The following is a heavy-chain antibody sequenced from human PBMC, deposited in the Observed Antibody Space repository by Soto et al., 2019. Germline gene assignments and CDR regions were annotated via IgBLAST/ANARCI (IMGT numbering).Heavy chain of an antibody. Sequence: GGSLRLSCAASGFTFSSYSMNWVRQAPGKGLEWVSYISSSSSTIYYADSVKGRFTISRDNAKNSLYLQMNSLRAEDTAVFYCATLSYYYDSSGYYPSYFDYWGQGTLVTVSS. J-gene: IGHJ4*02. V-gene: IGHV3-48*01. CDR3: ATLSYYYDSSGYYPSYFDY. D-gene: IGHD3-22*01. CDR2: ISSSSSTI. CDR1: GFTFSSYS.